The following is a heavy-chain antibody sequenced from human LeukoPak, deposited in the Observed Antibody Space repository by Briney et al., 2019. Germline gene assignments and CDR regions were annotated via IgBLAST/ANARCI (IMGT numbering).Heavy chain of an antibody. CDR3: ARGGRYYESSGYYHDAFDI. V-gene: IGHV3-53*01. D-gene: IGHD3-22*01. CDR1: GFAVSSNY. J-gene: IGHJ3*02. CDR2: IYSGGGT. Sequence: GGSLRLSCAASGFAVSSNYMSWVRQAPGKGLEWVSVIYSGGGTYYANPVKGRFTISRDNSKNTLYLQMNSLRAEDTAVYYCARGGRYYESSGYYHDAFDIWGQGTMVTVSS.